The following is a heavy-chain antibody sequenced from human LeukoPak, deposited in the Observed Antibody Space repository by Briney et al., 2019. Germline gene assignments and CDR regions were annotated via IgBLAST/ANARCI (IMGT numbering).Heavy chain of an antibody. Sequence: GESLKISCKGSGYSFTSYWIGWVRQMPGKGLEWMEIIYPGDSDTRYSPSFQGQVTISADKSISTAYLQWSSLKASDTAMYYCARHRYCSGGSCYPENYYFDYWGQGTLVTVSS. V-gene: IGHV5-51*01. D-gene: IGHD2-15*01. CDR2: IYPGDSDT. CDR1: GYSFTSYW. CDR3: ARHRYCSGGSCYPENYYFDY. J-gene: IGHJ4*02.